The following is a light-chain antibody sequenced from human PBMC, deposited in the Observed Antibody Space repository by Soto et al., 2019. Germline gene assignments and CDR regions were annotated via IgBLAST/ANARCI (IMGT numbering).Light chain of an antibody. Sequence: QSVLTQPASVSGSPGQSITISCTGTSSDVGAYNYVSWYQQYPGKAPKLMIYEVSNRPSGVSHRFSGSKSGNTASLTISGLQAEDEADYYCSSYTSRSIVVFGGGTKLTVL. CDR1: SSDVGAYNY. CDR3: SSYTSRSIVV. V-gene: IGLV2-14*01. CDR2: EVS. J-gene: IGLJ2*01.